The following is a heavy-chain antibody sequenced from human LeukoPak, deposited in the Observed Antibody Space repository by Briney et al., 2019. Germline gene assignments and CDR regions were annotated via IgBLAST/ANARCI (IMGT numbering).Heavy chain of an antibody. CDR1: GGTFSSYA. CDR2: IIPIFGTA. Sequence: SVKVSCKASGGTFSSYAISWVRQAPGQGLEWMGGIIPIFGTANYAQKFQGRVTITADESTSTAYMELSSLRSEDTAVYYCAQGIAAAGPFDYWGQGTLVTVSS. J-gene: IGHJ4*02. V-gene: IGHV1-69*13. CDR3: AQGIAAAGPFDY. D-gene: IGHD6-13*01.